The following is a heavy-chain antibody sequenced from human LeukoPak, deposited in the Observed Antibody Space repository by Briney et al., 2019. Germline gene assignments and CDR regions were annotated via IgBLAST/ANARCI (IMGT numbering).Heavy chain of an antibody. Sequence: SETLSLTCTVSGGSISSSSYYWGWIRQPPGKGLEWIGSIYYSGSTYYNPSLKSRVTISVDTSKNQFSLKLSSVTAADTAVYFCARDYGHSYGFGPWGQGTLVTVSS. CDR1: GGSISSSSYY. J-gene: IGHJ5*02. D-gene: IGHD5-18*01. CDR2: IYYSGST. V-gene: IGHV4-39*07. CDR3: ARDYGHSYGFGP.